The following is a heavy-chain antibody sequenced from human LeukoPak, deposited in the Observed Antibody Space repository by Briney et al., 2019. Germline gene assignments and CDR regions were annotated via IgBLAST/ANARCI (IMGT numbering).Heavy chain of an antibody. Sequence: SSETLSLTCTVSGGSISSYYWSWIRQPPGKGLEWIGYIYYSGSTNYNPSLKSRVTISVDTSKNQFSLKLSSVTAADTAVYYCARLTPRITIFGVVDWGQGTLVTVSS. D-gene: IGHD3-3*01. J-gene: IGHJ4*02. CDR1: GGSISSYY. CDR2: IYYSGST. V-gene: IGHV4-59*08. CDR3: ARLTPRITIFGVVD.